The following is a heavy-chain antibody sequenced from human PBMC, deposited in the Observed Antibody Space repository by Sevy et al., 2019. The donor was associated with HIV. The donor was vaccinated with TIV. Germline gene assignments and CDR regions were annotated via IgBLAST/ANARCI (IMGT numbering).Heavy chain of an antibody. V-gene: IGHV3-30*18. CDR1: GFTFSTYG. CDR3: AKGVEGAWLIQCY. Sequence: GGSLRLSCAASGFTFSTYGMHWVRQAPGKGLEWVAIISYDGSDKYYADSVKGRFTISRDNSKNTLYLQMNSLRAEDTAVYYCAKGVEGAWLIQCYWGQGTLVTVSS. CDR2: ISYDGSDK. D-gene: IGHD6-19*01. J-gene: IGHJ4*02.